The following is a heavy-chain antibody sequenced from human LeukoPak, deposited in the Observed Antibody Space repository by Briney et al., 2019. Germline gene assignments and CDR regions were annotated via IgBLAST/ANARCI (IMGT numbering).Heavy chain of an antibody. V-gene: IGHV1-18*01. Sequence: ASVKVSCKASGYTFTSYGISWVRQAPGQGLEWMGWISAYNGNTNYARKLQGRVTMTTDTSTGTAYMELRSLRSDDTAVYYCAREARLNYYDSSGYDCYFDYWGQGTLVTVSS. D-gene: IGHD3-22*01. J-gene: IGHJ4*02. CDR2: ISAYNGNT. CDR1: GYTFTSYG. CDR3: AREARLNYYDSSGYDCYFDY.